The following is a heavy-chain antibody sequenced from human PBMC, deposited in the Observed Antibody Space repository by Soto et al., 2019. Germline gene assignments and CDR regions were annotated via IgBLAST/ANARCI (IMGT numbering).Heavy chain of an antibody. CDR3: TTDLGYYYDSSGYSKRLYGY. Sequence: PGGSLRLSCAASGFTFSKSGMNWVRQAPGKGLEWVGRIKSKTDGGTTDYAAPVKGRFTISRDDSKNTLYLQMNSLKTEDTAVYYCTTDLGYYYDSSGYSKRLYGYWGQGTLVTVSS. V-gene: IGHV3-15*07. J-gene: IGHJ4*02. CDR1: GFTFSKSG. CDR2: IKSKTDGGTT. D-gene: IGHD3-22*01.